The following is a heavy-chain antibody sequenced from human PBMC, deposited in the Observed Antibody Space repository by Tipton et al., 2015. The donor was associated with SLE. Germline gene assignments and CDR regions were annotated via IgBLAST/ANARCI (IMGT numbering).Heavy chain of an antibody. CDR2: IFYSGGT. CDR1: GGSISDYY. Sequence: TLSLTCTVSGGSISDYYWTWIRQPPGKGLEWIGYIFYSGGTNYNPSLKSRVTISGDTSKNQFSLRLSSVTAADTAVYYCARDWCSSTSCYGYYYMDVWGKGTTVTVSS. J-gene: IGHJ6*03. V-gene: IGHV4-59*01. CDR3: ARDWCSSTSCYGYYYMDV. D-gene: IGHD2-2*01.